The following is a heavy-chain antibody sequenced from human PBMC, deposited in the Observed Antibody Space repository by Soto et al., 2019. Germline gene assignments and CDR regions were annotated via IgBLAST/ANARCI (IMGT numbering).Heavy chain of an antibody. Sequence: ASVKVSCKASGYTFTSYGISWLRQAPGQGLEWMGWISAYNGNTNYAQKLQGRVTMTTDTSTSTAYMELRSLRSDDTAVYYCARDLEYDFSSAAFDIWGQGTMVTVS. CDR1: GYTFTSYG. CDR3: ARDLEYDFSSAAFDI. D-gene: IGHD3-3*01. CDR2: ISAYNGNT. J-gene: IGHJ3*02. V-gene: IGHV1-18*01.